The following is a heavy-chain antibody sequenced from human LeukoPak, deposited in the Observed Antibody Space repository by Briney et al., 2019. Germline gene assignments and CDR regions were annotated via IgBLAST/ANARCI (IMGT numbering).Heavy chain of an antibody. J-gene: IGHJ4*02. CDR2: IYYSGST. Sequence: ASETLSLTCTVSGGSISSSSYYWGWIRQPPGKGLEWIGSIYYSGSTYYNPSLKSRVTISVDTSKNQFSLKLSSVTAADTAVYYCARLRFTMPDYWGQGTLVTVSS. CDR3: ARLRFTMPDY. D-gene: IGHD3-10*01. V-gene: IGHV4-39*01. CDR1: GGSISSSSYY.